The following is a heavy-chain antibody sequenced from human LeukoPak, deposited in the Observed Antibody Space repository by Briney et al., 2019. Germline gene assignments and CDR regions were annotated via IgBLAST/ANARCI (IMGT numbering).Heavy chain of an antibody. CDR3: ARDVYHYDSSGYPSYFEY. D-gene: IGHD3-22*01. CDR2: IYSDERT. V-gene: IGHV3-53*01. Sequence: GGSLRLSCAASGFIVSSKYMSWVRQAPGKGLEWVSVIYSDERTYYADSVKGRFTISRDISKNTLYLQMNSLRAEDTAVYYCARDVYHYDSSGYPSYFEYWGRGTLVTVSS. J-gene: IGHJ4*02. CDR1: GFIVSSKY.